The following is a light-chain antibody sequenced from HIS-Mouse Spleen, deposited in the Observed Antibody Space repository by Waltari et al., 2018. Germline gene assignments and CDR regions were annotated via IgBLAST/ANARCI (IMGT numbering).Light chain of an antibody. Sequence: QSVLTQPPSASGTPGQRVTIPCSGSSPNPARNYVYLYQQLPGTAPKLLIYRNNQRPSGVPDRFSGSKSGTSASLAISGLRSEDEADYYCAAWDDSLSGPVFGGGTKLTVL. J-gene: IGLJ3*02. CDR2: RNN. CDR1: SPNPARNY. CDR3: AAWDDSLSGPV. V-gene: IGLV1-47*01.